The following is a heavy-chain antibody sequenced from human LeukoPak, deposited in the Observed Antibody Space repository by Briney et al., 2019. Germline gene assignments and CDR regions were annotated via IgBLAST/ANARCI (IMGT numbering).Heavy chain of an antibody. J-gene: IGHJ6*03. V-gene: IGHV4-39*07. Sequence: PSETLSLTYTVSGGSISSSSYYWGWIRQPPGKGLEWIGSIYYSGSTYYNPSLKSRATISVDTSKNQFSLKLSSVTAADTAVYYCAREHCSGGSCYSIYYYYYMDVWGKGTTVTVSS. CDR2: IYYSGST. CDR1: GGSISSSSYY. CDR3: AREHCSGGSCYSIYYYYYMDV. D-gene: IGHD2-15*01.